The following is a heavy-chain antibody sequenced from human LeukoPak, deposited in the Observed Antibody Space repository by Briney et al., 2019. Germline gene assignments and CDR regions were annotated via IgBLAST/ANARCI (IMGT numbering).Heavy chain of an antibody. J-gene: IGHJ4*02. CDR2: IYYSGST. Sequence: PSETLSLTCTASGGSISSGGYYWSWIRQHPGKGLEWIGYIYYSGSTYYNPSLKSRVTISVDTSKNQFSLKLSSVTAADTAVYYCASSRYYDFWSGYYPPLYFDYWGQGTLVTVSS. D-gene: IGHD3-3*01. CDR1: GGSISSGGYY. V-gene: IGHV4-31*03. CDR3: ASSRYYDFWSGYYPPLYFDY.